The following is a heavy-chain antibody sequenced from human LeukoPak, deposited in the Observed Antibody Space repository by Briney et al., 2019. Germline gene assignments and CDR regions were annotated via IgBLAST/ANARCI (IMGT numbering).Heavy chain of an antibody. CDR1: GGSISTDY. J-gene: IGHJ4*02. CDR2: IYYSGST. CDR3: ARGTGNYRDFSFDY. D-gene: IGHD1-7*01. V-gene: IGHV4-59*01. Sequence: SETLSLTCTVSGGSISTDYWNWIRQPPGKGLEWIAYIYYSGSTNYNPSLKSRVTISVDTSKSQFSLKLNSVTAADTAVYYCARGTGNYRDFSFDYWGQGILVTVSS.